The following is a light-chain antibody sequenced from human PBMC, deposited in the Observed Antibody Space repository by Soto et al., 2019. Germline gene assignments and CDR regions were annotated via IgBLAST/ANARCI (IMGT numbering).Light chain of an antibody. CDR1: SSDVGGYNY. CDR2: DAS. Sequence: TQPAYGPGADVAWPTISCTGTSSDVGGYNYVSWYQQHPGKAPKFIIYDASNRPSGVSHRFCGSRSGTNASLTISGLQAVVKADYYCRSSTTSSPRRIIFVTRSTVIVL. CDR3: RSSTTSSPRRII. J-gene: IGLJ1*01. V-gene: IGLV2-14*01.